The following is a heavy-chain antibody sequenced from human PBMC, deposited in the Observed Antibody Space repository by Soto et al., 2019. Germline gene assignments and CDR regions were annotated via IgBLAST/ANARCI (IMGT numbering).Heavy chain of an antibody. J-gene: IGHJ6*02. CDR1: GLSLSNARIG. CDR2: IFSNDEK. CDR3: ARIRLRDVYNEERGYYYFGMDV. D-gene: IGHD1-1*01. Sequence: QVTLKESGPVLVKPTETLTLTCTVSGLSLSNARIGVSWIRQPPGKALDGLAHIFSNDEKSYSTSLKSRLTISKDSSKSQVVLTMTTMHPVDTATYYCARIRLRDVYNEERGYYYFGMDVWGQVPTVTVSS. V-gene: IGHV2-26*01.